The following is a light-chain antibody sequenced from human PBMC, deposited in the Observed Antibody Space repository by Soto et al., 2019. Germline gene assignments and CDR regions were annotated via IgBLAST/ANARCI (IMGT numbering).Light chain of an antibody. V-gene: IGKV3-20*01. CDR2: GAS. Sequence: EIVLTQSPGTLSLSPGERATLSCRASQSVSSNYLAWHQQKPGQAPRLLIYGASSRATGIPDRFSGSGSGTDFTLTISRLEPEDFAVYYCRQYGSSPWLTFGGGTKVEIK. CDR1: QSVSSNY. J-gene: IGKJ4*01. CDR3: RQYGSSPWLT.